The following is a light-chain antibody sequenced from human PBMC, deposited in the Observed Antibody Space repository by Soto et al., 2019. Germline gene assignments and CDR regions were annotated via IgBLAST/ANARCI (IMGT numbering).Light chain of an antibody. V-gene: IGLV2-8*01. CDR1: SSDVGHYNS. J-gene: IGLJ1*01. Sequence: QSVLSQPPSASGSPGQSVTISCTGTSSDVGHYNSVSWYQQHPGKAPKLLIYEVSQRPSGVPDRFSGLKSGNTASLTVSGLQAADEADYFCKSYAGSNTYAFGSGTKVTVL. CDR3: KSYAGSNTYA. CDR2: EVS.